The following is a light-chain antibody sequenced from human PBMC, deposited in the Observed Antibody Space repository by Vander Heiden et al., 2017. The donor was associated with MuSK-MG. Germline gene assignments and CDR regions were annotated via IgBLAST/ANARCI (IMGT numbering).Light chain of an antibody. CDR3: QQDNSYSPET. J-gene: IGKJ1*01. V-gene: IGKV1-5*01. Sequence: DIQMTQSPSTLSASVGDRVTITCRASQSISSWLAWYQQKPGKAPKLLIYDASSLESGVPSRFSGSGYGTEFTLTISSLQPDDFAPYYCQQDNSYSPETFGQGTKVEIK. CDR2: DAS. CDR1: QSISSW.